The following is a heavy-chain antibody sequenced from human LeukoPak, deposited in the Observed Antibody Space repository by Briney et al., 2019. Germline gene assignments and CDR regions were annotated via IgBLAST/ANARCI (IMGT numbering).Heavy chain of an antibody. D-gene: IGHD3-22*01. CDR1: GFTFSSYE. Sequence: PGESLRLSCAASGFTFSSYEMNWVRQAPGKGLEWVSYISSSGSTIYYADSVKGRFTISRDNAKNSLYLQMNSLRAEDTAVYYCARDANYYDSSGYALDYWGQGTLVTVSS. J-gene: IGHJ4*02. CDR3: ARDANYYDSSGYALDY. V-gene: IGHV3-48*03. CDR2: ISSSGSTI.